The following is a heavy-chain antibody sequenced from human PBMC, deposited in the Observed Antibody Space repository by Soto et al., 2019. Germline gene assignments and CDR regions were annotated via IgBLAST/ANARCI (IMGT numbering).Heavy chain of an antibody. D-gene: IGHD6-19*01. CDR1: GFTFSSYG. Sequence: GGSLRVSCAASGFTFSSYGMHWVRQAPGKGLEWVAVIWYDGSNKYYADSVKGRFTISRDNSKNTLYLQMNSLRAEDRAVYYCARDSSGSIYSGWRDYWGQGTLVTVSS. CDR3: ARDSSGSIYSGWRDY. V-gene: IGHV3-33*01. J-gene: IGHJ4*02. CDR2: IWYDGSNK.